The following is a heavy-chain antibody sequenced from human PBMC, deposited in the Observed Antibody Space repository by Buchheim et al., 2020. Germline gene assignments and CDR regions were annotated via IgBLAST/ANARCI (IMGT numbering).Heavy chain of an antibody. CDR3: AITDFWSGYPYYGMDV. Sequence: VQLVESGGGVVQPGRSLRLSCAASGFTFSSYGMHWVRQAPGKGLEWVSAISGSGGSTYYADSVKGRFTISRDNSKNTLYLQMNSLRAEDTAVYYCAITDFWSGYPYYGMDVWGQGTT. J-gene: IGHJ6*02. CDR1: GFTFSSYG. CDR2: ISGSGGST. V-gene: IGHV3-23*04. D-gene: IGHD3-3*01.